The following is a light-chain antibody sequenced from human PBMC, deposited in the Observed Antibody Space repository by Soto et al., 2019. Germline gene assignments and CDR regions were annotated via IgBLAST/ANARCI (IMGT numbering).Light chain of an antibody. CDR3: QQYGSSALT. CDR1: QSVSSSY. CDR2: GAS. V-gene: IGKV3-20*01. J-gene: IGKJ4*01. Sequence: EIVLTHSPGTLSLSPCEGATLSFSASQSVSSSYLAWYQQKPGQAPRLLIYGASSRPTGIPDRFSGSGSGTDFTLTISRLEPEDFAVYYCQQYGSSALTFGGGTKVDIK.